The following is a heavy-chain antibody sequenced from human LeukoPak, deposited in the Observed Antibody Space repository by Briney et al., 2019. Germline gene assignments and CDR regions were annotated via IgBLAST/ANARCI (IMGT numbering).Heavy chain of an antibody. Sequence: GESLRLSCAASGFTFSSYWMHWVRQAPGKGLVWVSRIKSDGSSTSYADSVKGRFTISRDNAKNTVYLQMNSLRAEDTAVYYCARAGDYGSGSCAFDMWGQGTMVTVSS. CDR3: ARAGDYGSGSCAFDM. CDR2: IKSDGSST. D-gene: IGHD3-10*01. V-gene: IGHV3-74*01. CDR1: GFTFSSYW. J-gene: IGHJ3*02.